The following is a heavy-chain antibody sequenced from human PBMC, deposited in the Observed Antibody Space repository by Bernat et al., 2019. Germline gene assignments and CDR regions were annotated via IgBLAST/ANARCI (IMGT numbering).Heavy chain of an antibody. D-gene: IGHD6-13*01. V-gene: IGHV3-9*01. CDR3: AKEYSSSWYNYYGMDV. CDR2: ISWNSGSI. J-gene: IGHJ6*02. CDR1: GFTFDDYA. Sequence: VQLVESGGGLVQPGRSLRLSCAASGFTFDDYAMHWVRQAPGKGLEWVSGISWNSGSIGYADSVKGRFTISRDNAKNSLYLQMNSLRAEDTALYYCAKEYSSSWYNYYGMDVWGQETTVTVSS.